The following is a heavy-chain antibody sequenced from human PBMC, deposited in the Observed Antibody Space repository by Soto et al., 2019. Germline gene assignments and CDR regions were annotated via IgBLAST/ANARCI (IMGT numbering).Heavy chain of an antibody. CDR2: TYYRSKWYN. D-gene: IGHD6-13*01. CDR3: ARSRLLWSSSWYSGWFDP. J-gene: IGHJ5*02. CDR1: GDSVSSNSAA. Sequence: SQTLSLTCAISGDSVSSNSAAWNWIRQSPSRGLEWLGRTYYRSKWYNDYAVSVKSRITINPDTSKNQFSLQLNSVTPEDTAVYYCARSRLLWSSSWYSGWFDPWGQGTLVTVSS. V-gene: IGHV6-1*01.